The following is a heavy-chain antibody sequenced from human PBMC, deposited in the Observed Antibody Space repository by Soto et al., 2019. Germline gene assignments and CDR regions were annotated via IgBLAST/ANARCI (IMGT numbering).Heavy chain of an antibody. CDR3: ANDRGPRSQCLIDPFDY. V-gene: IGHV3-30*18. Sequence: QVQLVESGGGVVQPGRSLRVSCAASGFTFSIYAMHWVRQAPGTGLEWVAVISYDGTKTYYADSVKGRFTISRDNSKNRVYPHITSLRDEDTAVYYCANDRGPRSQCLIDPFDYWGKGTVLTVSP. D-gene: IGHD2-15*01. CDR2: ISYDGTKT. J-gene: IGHJ4*02. CDR1: GFTFSIYA.